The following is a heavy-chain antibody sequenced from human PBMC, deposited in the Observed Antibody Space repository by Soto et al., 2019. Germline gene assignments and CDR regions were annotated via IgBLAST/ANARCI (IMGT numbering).Heavy chain of an antibody. J-gene: IGHJ5*02. CDR3: ARQDRVVAEGRWFDP. Sequence: SETLSLTCTVSGYSISSGYHWAWIRQPPGKGLEWLGSVHYSGNTYHNPTLKSRLTISVDKSKNQFSLNLSSVTAADTAVYYCARQDRVVAEGRWFDPWGQGTLVTVSS. D-gene: IGHD2-15*01. V-gene: IGHV4-38-2*02. CDR1: GYSISSGYH. CDR2: VHYSGNT.